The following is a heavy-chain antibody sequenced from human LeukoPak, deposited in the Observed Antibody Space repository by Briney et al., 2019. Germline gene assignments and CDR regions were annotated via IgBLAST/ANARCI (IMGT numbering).Heavy chain of an antibody. Sequence: ASVKVSCKASEYTFTGYYIHWVRQAPGQGLEWMGRINPNSGGTNYAQEFQGRVTMTEDTSTDTAYMELSSLRSEDTAVYYCATGYDSSGAPFDYWGQGTLVTVSS. CDR3: ATGYDSSGAPFDY. V-gene: IGHV1-2*02. CDR2: INPNSGGT. D-gene: IGHD3-22*01. CDR1: EYTFTGYY. J-gene: IGHJ4*02.